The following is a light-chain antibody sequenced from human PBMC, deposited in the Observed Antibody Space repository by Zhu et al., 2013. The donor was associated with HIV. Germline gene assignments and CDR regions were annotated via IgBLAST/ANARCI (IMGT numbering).Light chain of an antibody. CDR3: QQCGSSPRYS. Sequence: DIVLTQSPGTLSLSPGERATLSCRASQSVDSTFLAWYQQKPGQAPRLLMYGTSNRATDIPDRFSGSGSGTDFSLTISRVEPEDFAVYYCQQCGSSPRYSFGQGTKLEIK. CDR1: QSVDSTF. J-gene: IGKJ2*03. V-gene: IGKV3-20*01. CDR2: GTS.